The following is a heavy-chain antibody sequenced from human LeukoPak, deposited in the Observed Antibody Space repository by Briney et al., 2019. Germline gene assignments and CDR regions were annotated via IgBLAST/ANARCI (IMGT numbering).Heavy chain of an antibody. CDR2: INPNSGGT. CDR3: ARDELLGLAYFDY. V-gene: IGHV1-2*02. Sequence: ASVTVSFKASVYTFTDYYMHWVRQAPGQGLEWMGWINPNSGGTNYAQKFQGRVTMTRDTSISTAYMELSRLRSDDTAVYYCARDELLGLAYFDYWGQGTLVTVSS. J-gene: IGHJ4*02. CDR1: VYTFTDYY. D-gene: IGHD1-26*01.